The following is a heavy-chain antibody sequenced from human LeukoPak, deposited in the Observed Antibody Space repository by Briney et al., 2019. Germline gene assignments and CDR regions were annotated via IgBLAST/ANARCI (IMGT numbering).Heavy chain of an antibody. CDR2: INHSGST. CDR1: GGSFSGYY. CDR3: ARGNVVTVNYFDY. D-gene: IGHD2-21*02. V-gene: IGHV4-34*01. Sequence: SETLSLTCAVYGGSFSGYYWSWIRQPPGKGLEWSGEINHSGSTNYNTSLKRRVTISVDTSKNQFSLKLSSVTAADTAVYYCARGNVVTVNYFDYWGQGTLVTVSS. J-gene: IGHJ4*02.